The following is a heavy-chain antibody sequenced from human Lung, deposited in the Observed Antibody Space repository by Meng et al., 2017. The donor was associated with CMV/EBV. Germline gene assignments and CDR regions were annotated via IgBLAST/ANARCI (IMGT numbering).Heavy chain of an antibody. Sequence: GESLKISCAASGFTFSTYAMSWVRQSPGKGLEWVSTISDVGDGTYYADSVKGRFTISRDNSKNTLYLQINSLRADDTAVYYCAKSSLVGPRLHFDYWGQGTLVTVSS. V-gene: IGHV3-23*01. J-gene: IGHJ4*02. CDR1: GFTFSTYA. CDR2: ISDVGDGT. D-gene: IGHD6-6*01. CDR3: AKSSLVGPRLHFDY.